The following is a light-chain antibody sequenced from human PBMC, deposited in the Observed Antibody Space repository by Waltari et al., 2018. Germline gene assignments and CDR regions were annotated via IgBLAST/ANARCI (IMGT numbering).Light chain of an antibody. Sequence: EIVLKHSPATLSVFPGVRATLSCRDSHSIRSNLARYQHKPDQAPRLPIYGASTRSTGIPARFSGSGSGTEFTLTISSLQSEYFAVYFCQQYDNWLGTFGQGTKVEIK. CDR2: GAS. V-gene: IGKV3-15*01. CDR1: HSIRSN. CDR3: QQYDNWLGT. J-gene: IGKJ1*01.